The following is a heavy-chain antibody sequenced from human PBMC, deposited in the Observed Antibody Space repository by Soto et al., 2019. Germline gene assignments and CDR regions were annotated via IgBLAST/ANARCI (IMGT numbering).Heavy chain of an antibody. D-gene: IGHD2-2*01. V-gene: IGHV4-4*07. CDR3: ARACSSNSCYDVFDY. CDR1: GGSISSYY. J-gene: IGHJ4*02. Sequence: PSETLSLTCTVSGGSISSYYWSWIRQPAGKGPEWIGRIYTSGSTNYNPSLKSRVTMSVDTSKNQFSLKLSSVTAADTAVYYCARACSSNSCYDVFDYWGQGTLVTVSS. CDR2: IYTSGST.